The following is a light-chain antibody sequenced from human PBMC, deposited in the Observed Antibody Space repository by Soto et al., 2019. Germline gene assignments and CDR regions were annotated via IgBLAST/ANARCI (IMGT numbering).Light chain of an antibody. V-gene: IGKV1-5*01. CDR3: QQYKSCPWT. J-gene: IGKJ1*01. CDR2: DAS. Sequence: DIQMTESPSTLSASVGDRVTITCRASQSISSWLAWYQQKPGKAPKLLIYDASSLESGVPSRFSGSGSGTEFTLTISSLQPDDFATYYCQQYKSCPWTFGQANKV. CDR1: QSISSW.